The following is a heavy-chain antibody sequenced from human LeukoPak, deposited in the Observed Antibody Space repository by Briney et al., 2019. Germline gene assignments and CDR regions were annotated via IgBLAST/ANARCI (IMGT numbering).Heavy chain of an antibody. V-gene: IGHV3-11*01. D-gene: IGHD3-22*01. CDR1: GFTFSDYY. Sequence: GGSLRLSCAASGFTFSDYYMSWIRQAPGKGLERVSYISSSGSTIYYADSVKGRFTISRDNAKNSLYLQMNSLRAEDTAVYYCARENRPYYYDSSGYYFDYWGQGTLVTVSS. CDR2: ISSSGSTI. J-gene: IGHJ4*02. CDR3: ARENRPYYYDSSGYYFDY.